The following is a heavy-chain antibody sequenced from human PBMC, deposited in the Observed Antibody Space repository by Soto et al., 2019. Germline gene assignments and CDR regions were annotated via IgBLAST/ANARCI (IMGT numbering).Heavy chain of an antibody. Sequence: PSETLSLTCAVYGGSFSVYYWSWIRQPPGKGLEWIGEINHSGSTNYNPSLKSRVTISVDTSKNQFSLKLSSVTAADTAVYYCARVDGGSYYFQEVFGMVVWGQGTTATV. D-gene: IGHD1-26*01. V-gene: IGHV4-34*01. CDR2: INHSGST. CDR3: ARVDGGSYYFQEVFGMVV. J-gene: IGHJ6*01. CDR1: GGSFSVYY.